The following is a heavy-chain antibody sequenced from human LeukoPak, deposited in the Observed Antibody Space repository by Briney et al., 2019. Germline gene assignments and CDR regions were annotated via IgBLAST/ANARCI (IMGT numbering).Heavy chain of an antibody. V-gene: IGHV1-69*13. Sequence: GASVKVSCKASGGTFNNHAISWVRQAPGQGLEWMGAILPIFGTPNYAQNFQGRVTITADASTSTVYMERSSLRSEDTAVYYCARLHGEYDPDWYFDLWGRGTLVTVSS. CDR1: GGTFNNHA. J-gene: IGHJ2*01. D-gene: IGHD4-17*01. CDR2: ILPIFGTP. CDR3: ARLHGEYDPDWYFDL.